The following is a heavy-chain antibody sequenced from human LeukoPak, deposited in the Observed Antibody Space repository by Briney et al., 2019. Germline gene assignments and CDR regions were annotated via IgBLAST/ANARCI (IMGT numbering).Heavy chain of an antibody. CDR2: IKQDGSEK. V-gene: IGHV3-7*01. CDR3: ARERQNKDFWSGGDY. Sequence: GGSLRLSCAASGFTFSSYWMSWVRQAPGKGLEWVANIKQDGSEKYYVDSVKGRFTISRDNAKNSLYLQMNSLRPEDTAVYYCARERQNKDFWSGGDYWGQGTLVTVSS. CDR1: GFTFSSYW. D-gene: IGHD3-3*01. J-gene: IGHJ4*02.